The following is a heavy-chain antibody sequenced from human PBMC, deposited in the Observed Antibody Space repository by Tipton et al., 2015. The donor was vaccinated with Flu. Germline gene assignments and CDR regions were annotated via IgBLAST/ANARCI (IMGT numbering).Heavy chain of an antibody. CDR2: IYHSGTT. CDR1: GYSIRSSYY. J-gene: IGHJ3*01. V-gene: IGHV4-38-2*02. CDR3: ARDVYYDSSGYYYGPREVAFDV. D-gene: IGHD3-22*01. Sequence: TLSLTCSVSGYSIRSSYYWGWARRPPREGLEWIGTIYHSGTTYYNPSLKSRLTISVDKSKNQFSLKLSSVTAADTAVYYCARDVYYDSSGYYYGPREVAFDVWGQGTLVTVSS.